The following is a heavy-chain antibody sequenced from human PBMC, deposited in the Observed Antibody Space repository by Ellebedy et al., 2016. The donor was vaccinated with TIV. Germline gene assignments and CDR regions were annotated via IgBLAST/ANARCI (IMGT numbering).Heavy chain of an antibody. CDR1: GYTFTSYY. V-gene: IGHV1-46*01. CDR2: INPSGGST. D-gene: IGHD1-26*01. J-gene: IGHJ6*02. CDR3: ARGQVLELLGEGSYYYYYGMDV. Sequence: ASVKVSCXASGYTFTSYYMHWVRQAPGQGLEWMGIINPSGGSTSYAQKLQGRVTMTRDTSTSTVYMELSSLRSEDTAVYYCARGQVLELLGEGSYYYYYGMDVWGQGTTVTVSS.